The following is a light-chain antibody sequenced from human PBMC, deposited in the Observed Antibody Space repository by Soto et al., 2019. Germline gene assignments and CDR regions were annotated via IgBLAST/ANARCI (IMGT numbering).Light chain of an antibody. J-gene: IGKJ2*01. CDR1: QSVSSY. CDR2: DAS. V-gene: IGKV3-11*01. CDR3: QQRSNWLLYT. Sequence: EIVLTQSPATLSLSPGERATLSCRASQSVSSYLAWYQQKPGQAPRLLIYDASNRATGIPARFSGSGSGTDFTLTICGREPEDFAVYYCQQRSNWLLYTFGQGTKLEI.